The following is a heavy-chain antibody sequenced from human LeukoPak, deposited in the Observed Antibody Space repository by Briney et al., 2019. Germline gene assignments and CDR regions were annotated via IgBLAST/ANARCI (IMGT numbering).Heavy chain of an antibody. CDR1: GGSISSGSYY. CDR3: ARGSSSWHMWDY. Sequence: SQTLSLTCTVSGGSISSGSYYWSWIRQPAGKGLEWIGRIYTSGSTNYNPSLKSRVTISVDTSKTQFSLKLSSVTAADTAVYYCARGSSSWHMWDYWGQGTLVTVSS. V-gene: IGHV4-61*02. J-gene: IGHJ4*02. CDR2: IYTSGST. D-gene: IGHD6-13*01.